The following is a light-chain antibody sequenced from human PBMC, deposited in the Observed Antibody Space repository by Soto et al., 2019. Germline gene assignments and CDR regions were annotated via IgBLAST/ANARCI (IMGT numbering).Light chain of an antibody. V-gene: IGLV7-46*01. J-gene: IGLJ2*01. CDR3: LLSFSGVEV. CDR1: TGAVTSGHY. CDR2: DTS. Sequence: QTVVTQEPSLTVSPGGTVTLTCGSSTGAVTSGHYPYWFQQRPGQAPRTLISDTSNRHSWTPARFSGSLLGGKAALTLSGAQSEDEADYYCLLSFSGVEVFGGGTKLTVL.